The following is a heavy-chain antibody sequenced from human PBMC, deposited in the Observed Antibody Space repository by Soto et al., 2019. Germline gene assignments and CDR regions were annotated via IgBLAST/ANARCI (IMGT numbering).Heavy chain of an antibody. Sequence: LSLTCAVSGYSISSGYYWGWIRQPPGKGLEWIGSIYHSGSTYYNPSLKSRVTISVDTSKNQFSLKLSSVTAADTAVYYRARASLAVAAPGWFDPWGQGTLVTVSS. CDR1: GYSISSGYY. D-gene: IGHD6-19*01. V-gene: IGHV4-38-2*01. J-gene: IGHJ5*02. CDR3: ARASLAVAAPGWFDP. CDR2: IYHSGST.